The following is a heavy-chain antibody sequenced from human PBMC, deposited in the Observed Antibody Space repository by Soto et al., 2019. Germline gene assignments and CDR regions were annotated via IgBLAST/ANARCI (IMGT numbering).Heavy chain of an antibody. D-gene: IGHD2-2*01. CDR3: ARDLIVVVPAGKERYFDY. J-gene: IGHJ4*02. CDR1: GYTFTSYG. V-gene: IGHV1-18*04. Sequence: GASVKVSCKASGYTFTSYGISWVRQAPGQGLEWMGWISAYNGNTNYAQKPQGRVTMTTDTSTSTAYMELTSLRSDDTAVYYCARDLIVVVPAGKERYFDYWGQGTLVTVS. CDR2: ISAYNGNT.